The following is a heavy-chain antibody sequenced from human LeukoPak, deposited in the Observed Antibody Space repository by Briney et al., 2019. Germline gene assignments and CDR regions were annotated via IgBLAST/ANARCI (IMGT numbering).Heavy chain of an antibody. V-gene: IGHV3-74*01. CDR1: GFTFSSYW. CDR3: AALDGYNGYFDY. J-gene: IGHJ4*02. CDR2: INSDGSST. Sequence: GGSLRLSCAASGFTFSSYWMHWVRQAPGKGLVWVSRINSDGSSTSYADSVKGRFTISRDNAKNTLYLQMNSLRAEDTAVYYCAALDGYNGYFDYWGQGTLVTVSS. D-gene: IGHD5-24*01.